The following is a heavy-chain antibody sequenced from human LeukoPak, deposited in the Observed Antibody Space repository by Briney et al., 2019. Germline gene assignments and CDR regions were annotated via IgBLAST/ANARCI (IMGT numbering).Heavy chain of an antibody. V-gene: IGHV3-11*04. CDR2: ISTGGGSI. CDR1: GFTFSDYY. Sequence: GGSLRLSCVASGFTFSDYYMSWIRQAPGKGLEWVSYISTGGGSIYYADSVKGRFTISRDNAENSLFLQQNSLRAEDTAVYYCARVKGDWFDPWGQGTLVTVSS. J-gene: IGHJ5*02. CDR3: ARVKGDWFDP. D-gene: IGHD3-16*01.